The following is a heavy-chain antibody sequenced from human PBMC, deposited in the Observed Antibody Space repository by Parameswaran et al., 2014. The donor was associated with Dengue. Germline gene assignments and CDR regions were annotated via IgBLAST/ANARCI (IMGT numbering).Heavy chain of an antibody. CDR1: GDTLSTYG. CDR2: ISADNGET. J-gene: IGHJ4*02. D-gene: IGHD3-10*01. CDR3: AKMVRGVSTRDFDY. Sequence: ASVKVSCKASGDTLSTYGISWVRQAPGQGLEWMGWISADNGETNYAQKFQGRVTMTADTSTSIVSMELRSLRSDDTAVYYCAKMVRGVSTRDFDYWGQGTLVTVSS. V-gene: IGHV1-18*01.